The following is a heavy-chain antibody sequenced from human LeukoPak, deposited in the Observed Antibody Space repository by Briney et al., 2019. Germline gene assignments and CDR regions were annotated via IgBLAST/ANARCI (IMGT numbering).Heavy chain of an antibody. CDR1: GGSISSDH. CDR2: IYYSGSS. Sequence: SETLSLTCTVSGGSISSDHWSWIRQPPGKGLEWLGYIYYSGSSNYNPSLKSRVTMSADTSKNQFSLKLSSVTAADTAVYYCARVPRSYYYYYYMDVWGKGTTVTVSS. J-gene: IGHJ6*03. CDR3: ARVPRSYYYYYYMDV. V-gene: IGHV4-59*01.